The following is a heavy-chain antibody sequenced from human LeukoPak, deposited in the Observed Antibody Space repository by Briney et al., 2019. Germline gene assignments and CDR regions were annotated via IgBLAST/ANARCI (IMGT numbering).Heavy chain of an antibody. D-gene: IGHD3-10*01. CDR3: ARQGGTLLWFGELLSDQNYYFDY. V-gene: IGHV4-39*01. CDR1: GGSISSSSYY. CDR2: IYYRGST. J-gene: IGHJ4*02. Sequence: PSGALSLTCTVSGGSISSSSYYWGWIRQPPGKGLEWIGSIYYRGSTYYNPSLKSRVTISVDTSKNQFSLKLSSVTAADTAVYYCARQGGTLLWFGELLSDQNYYFDYWGQGTLVTVSS.